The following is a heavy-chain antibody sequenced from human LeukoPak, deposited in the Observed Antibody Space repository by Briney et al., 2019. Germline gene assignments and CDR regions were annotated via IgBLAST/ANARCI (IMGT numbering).Heavy chain of an antibody. CDR2: ISHDGSNK. Sequence: GGSLRLSCAASGFTFSGYAVHWVRQAPGKGLEWVAIISHDGSNKYFADSVRGRFTVSRDNAKNSLYLQMNSLRAEDTAVYYCAVRYYYDSSGYYYFNYWGQGTLVTVSS. V-gene: IGHV3-30*04. J-gene: IGHJ4*02. D-gene: IGHD3-22*01. CDR3: AVRYYYDSSGYYYFNY. CDR1: GFTFSGYA.